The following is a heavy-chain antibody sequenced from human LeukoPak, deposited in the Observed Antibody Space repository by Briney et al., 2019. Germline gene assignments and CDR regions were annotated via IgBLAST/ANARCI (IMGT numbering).Heavy chain of an antibody. V-gene: IGHV3-48*02. J-gene: IGHJ6*02. D-gene: IGHD2-15*01. CDR3: ARLGGCSGGSCHSYYGMDV. CDR2: ISSSGSTT. Sequence: GGSLRLSCAGSGFTLSTYNMNWVRQAPGKGLEWVSSISSSGSTTYYADSVKGRFTISRDNVKKSLYPQMNSLRDEDTAVYYCARLGGCSGGSCHSYYGMDVWGQGTTVTVSS. CDR1: GFTLSTYN.